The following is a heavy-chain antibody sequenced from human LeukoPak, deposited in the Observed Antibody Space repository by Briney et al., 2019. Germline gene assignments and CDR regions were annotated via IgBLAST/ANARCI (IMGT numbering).Heavy chain of an antibody. CDR2: ATGDGSEN. D-gene: IGHD6-19*01. V-gene: IGHV3-7*04. CDR1: GFTFSNYW. Sequence: GGSLRLSCSASGFTFSNYWMSWVRQAPGKGLEWVGNATGDGSENYYVDSVNGRFTISRDNGKKSLYLQMNSLRVEGTAVYYCVRDISSGWTFDIWGQGTMVIVSS. J-gene: IGHJ3*02. CDR3: VRDISSGWTFDI.